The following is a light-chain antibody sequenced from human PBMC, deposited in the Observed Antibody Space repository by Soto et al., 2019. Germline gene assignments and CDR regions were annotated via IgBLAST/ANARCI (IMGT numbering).Light chain of an antibody. V-gene: IGKV4-1*01. CDR3: QQYYTTPLT. J-gene: IGKJ4*01. CDR2: WAS. Sequence: DIVMTQSQNSLAVSLGERATINRKSSQSVLCSSNNQNHLAWYQQKPGQPPRLLIYWASTRESGVPDRFSGGGSGTDFTLTISSLQAEDVAVYYCQQYYTTPLTFGGGTKVDIK. CDR1: QSVLCSSNNQNH.